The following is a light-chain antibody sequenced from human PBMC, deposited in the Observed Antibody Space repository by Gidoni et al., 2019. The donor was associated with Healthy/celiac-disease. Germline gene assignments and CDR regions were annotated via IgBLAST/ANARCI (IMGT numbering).Light chain of an antibody. Sequence: EIVLTQSPATLSLSPGERATLSCRASQSVSSYLAWYQQKPGQAPRLLIYDASHRATGIPARFSGSGSGTDFTLTISSLEPEDFAVYYCQQRSNWPPGITFXXXTRLEIK. V-gene: IGKV3-11*01. CDR3: QQRSNWPPGIT. CDR2: DAS. J-gene: IGKJ5*01. CDR1: QSVSSY.